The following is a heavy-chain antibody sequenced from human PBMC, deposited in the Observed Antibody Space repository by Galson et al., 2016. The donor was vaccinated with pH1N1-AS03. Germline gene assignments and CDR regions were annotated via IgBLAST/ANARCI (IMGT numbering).Heavy chain of an antibody. V-gene: IGHV4-61*09. CDR2: FFSSGTT. CDR3: ARAEFRNDEGAFDI. CDR1: GGSISISSGYHY. D-gene: IGHD1-1*01. Sequence: TLSLTCTVSGGSISISSGYHYWSWIRQPAGRELEWIGHFFSSGTTNYNPSLKGRVAIPVDTSKTQFSLKLNSVTAADAAVYYCARAEFRNDEGAFDIWGQGTIVTVSS. J-gene: IGHJ3*02.